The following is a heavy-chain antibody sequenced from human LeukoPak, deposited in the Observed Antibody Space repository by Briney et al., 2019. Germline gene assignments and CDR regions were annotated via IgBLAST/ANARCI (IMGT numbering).Heavy chain of an antibody. CDR3: AKAGRSNGEFDY. CDR1: GFTFSNYD. V-gene: IGHV3-23*01. Sequence: GGSLRLSCAASGFTFSNYDMHWVRQAPGKGLEWVSAISGSGGSTYYADSVKGRFTISRDNSKNTLYLQMNSLRAEDTAVYYCAKAGRSNGEFDYWGQGTLVTVSS. CDR2: ISGSGGST. J-gene: IGHJ4*02. D-gene: IGHD4-17*01.